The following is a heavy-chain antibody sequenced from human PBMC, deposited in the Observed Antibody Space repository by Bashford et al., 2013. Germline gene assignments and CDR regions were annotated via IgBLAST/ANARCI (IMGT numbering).Heavy chain of an antibody. J-gene: IGHJ4*02. D-gene: IGHD2-2*01. CDR1: GFIFRSYG. CDR2: VWYDGSNE. Sequence: GGSLRLSCAASGFIFRSYGMHWVRQAPGKGLEWVAVVWYDGSNEYYADSVKGRFTISRDNSKNTLHLQMNSLRVEDSAVYYCARGATNQHSDYWGQGTLVTVSS. CDR3: ARGATNQHSDY. V-gene: IGHV3-33*01.